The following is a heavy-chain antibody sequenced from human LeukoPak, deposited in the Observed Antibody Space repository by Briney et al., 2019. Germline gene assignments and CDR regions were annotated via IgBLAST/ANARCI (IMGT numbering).Heavy chain of an antibody. J-gene: IGHJ6*02. Sequence: GASVKVSCKASGYTFTGYYMHWVRQAPGQGLEWMGWINPNSGGTNYAQKFQGRVTMTRDTSISTAYMELSRLRSDDTAVYYCAXXXXXXXXXXXXSDYYYGMDAWGQGTTVTVSS. CDR2: INPNSGGT. V-gene: IGHV1-2*02. CDR1: GYTFTGYY. CDR3: AXXXXXXXXXXXXSDYYYGMDA.